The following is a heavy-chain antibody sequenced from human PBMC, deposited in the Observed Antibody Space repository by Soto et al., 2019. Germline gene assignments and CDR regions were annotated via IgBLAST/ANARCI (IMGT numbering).Heavy chain of an antibody. CDR1: GFTFSNYV. J-gene: IGHJ4*02. V-gene: IGHV3-64D*06. Sequence: GVSLRLSCSASGFTFSNYVMHWVLQTPEKGLEDFSVISDNGVATFYTDSVKGRFTISRDNSKNTLYLQMSSLRAEDTAVYYCVKDSSSWYYFDYWGQGNMVTASS. D-gene: IGHD6-13*01. CDR2: ISDNGVAT. CDR3: VKDSSSWYYFDY.